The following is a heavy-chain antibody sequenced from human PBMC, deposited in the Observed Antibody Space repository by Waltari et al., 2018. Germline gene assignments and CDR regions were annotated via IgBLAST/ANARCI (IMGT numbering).Heavy chain of an antibody. D-gene: IGHD2-2*02. V-gene: IGHV3-48*01. CDR2: ISSSSSTI. Sequence: EVQLVESGGGLVQPGGSLRLSCAASGFTFSSDSMNWVRQAPGKGLEWVSYISSSSSTIYYADSVKGRFTISRDNAKNSLYLQMNSLRAEDTAVYYCARDNVRYCSSTSCYTVWGQGTLVTVSS. CDR1: GFTFSSDS. J-gene: IGHJ4*02. CDR3: ARDNVRYCSSTSCYTV.